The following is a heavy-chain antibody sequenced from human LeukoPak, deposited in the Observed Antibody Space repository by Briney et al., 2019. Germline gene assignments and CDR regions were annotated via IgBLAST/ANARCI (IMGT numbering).Heavy chain of an antibody. V-gene: IGHV1-24*01. CDR1: GYTLTELS. J-gene: IGHJ4*02. CDR3: ATLTYYYDSSGPD. D-gene: IGHD3-22*01. Sequence: ASVKVSGKVSGYTLTELSMHWVRQAPGKGLEWMGGFDPEDGETIYAQKFQGRVTMTEDTSTDTAYMELSSLRSEDTAVYYCATLTYYYDSSGPDWGQGTLVTVSS. CDR2: FDPEDGET.